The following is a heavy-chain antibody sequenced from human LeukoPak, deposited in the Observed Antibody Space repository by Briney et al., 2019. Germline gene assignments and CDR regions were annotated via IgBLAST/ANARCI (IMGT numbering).Heavy chain of an antibody. V-gene: IGHV1-2*02. Sequence: ASVKVSCKASGYTFTGYYMHWVRQAPGQGLEWMGWINPNSGGTNYAQKFQGRVTMTRDTSISTAYMELSRLRSDDTAVYYCARDGGGYSSSWYNWFDPWGQGTLVTVSS. D-gene: IGHD6-13*01. J-gene: IGHJ5*02. CDR1: GYTFTGYY. CDR2: INPNSGGT. CDR3: ARDGGGYSSSWYNWFDP.